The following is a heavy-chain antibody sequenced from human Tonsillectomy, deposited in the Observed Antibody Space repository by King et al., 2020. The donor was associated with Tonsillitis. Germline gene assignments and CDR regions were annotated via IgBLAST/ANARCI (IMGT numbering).Heavy chain of an antibody. Sequence: QLVQSGGGLVQPGGSLRLSCAASGFTFSSYSMNWVRQAPGKGLEWVSYISSSSSTIDYADSVKGRFTISRDNAKNSLYLQMNSLRAEDTAVYYCARSEGGSGSYYRPLGMDVWGQGTTVTVSS. CDR2: ISSSSSTI. CDR1: GFTFSSYS. D-gene: IGHD3-10*01. CDR3: ARSEGGSGSYYRPLGMDV. J-gene: IGHJ6*02. V-gene: IGHV3-48*01.